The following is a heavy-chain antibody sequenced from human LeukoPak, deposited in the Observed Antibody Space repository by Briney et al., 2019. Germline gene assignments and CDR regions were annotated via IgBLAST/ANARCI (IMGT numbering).Heavy chain of an antibody. D-gene: IGHD1-14*01. CDR1: GGSSSGYY. V-gene: IGHV4-34*01. J-gene: IGHJ4*02. CDR3: ARGTPEAGGSKAFDY. Sequence: SETLSLTCAVYGGSSSGYYWSWIRQPPGKGLEWIGEINHSGSTNYNPSLKSRVTISVDTSKNQFSLKLSSVTAADTAVYYCARGTPEAGGSKAFDYWGQGTLVTVSS. CDR2: INHSGST.